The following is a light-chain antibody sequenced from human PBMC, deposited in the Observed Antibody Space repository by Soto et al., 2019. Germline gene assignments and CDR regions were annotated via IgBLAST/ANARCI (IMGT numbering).Light chain of an antibody. J-gene: IGKJ2*01. CDR1: QIVTSS. Sequence: EIVLTQSPATLSLSPGTGATLSCRASQIVTSSLAWYQQRPGQAPRLLIDDTFTRATGIPSRFSAKGAGTDFTLSISSLAPEDSAFYFCQLRSDWPPTYTFGQGTKLE. CDR2: DTF. V-gene: IGKV3-11*01. CDR3: QLRSDWPPTYT.